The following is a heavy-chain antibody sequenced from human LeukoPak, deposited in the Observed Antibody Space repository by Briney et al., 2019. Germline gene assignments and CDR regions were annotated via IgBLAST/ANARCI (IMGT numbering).Heavy chain of an antibody. CDR1: GGSISSGSYY. J-gene: IGHJ4*02. CDR2: IYTSGST. V-gene: IGHV4-61*02. D-gene: IGHD3-9*01. CDR3: ARSGGYDILTGYYRDY. Sequence: SETLSLTCTVSGGSISSGSYYWSWLRQPAGKGLEWIGRIYTSGSTNYNPSLRSRVTISVDTSKNQFSLKLSSVTAADTAVYYCARSGGYDILTGYYRDYWGQGTLVTVSS.